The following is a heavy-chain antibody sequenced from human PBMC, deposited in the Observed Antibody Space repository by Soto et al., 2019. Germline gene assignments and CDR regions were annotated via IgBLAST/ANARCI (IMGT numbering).Heavy chain of an antibody. CDR3: ASDPFGAGGAHRYFDL. CDR1: GGTFSNYA. V-gene: IGHV1-69*12. Sequence: QVQLVQSGAEVKKPGSSVKVSCKASGGTFSNYAISWVRQAPGQGLEWMGEIIPIFGTANYAQKFQGRVTITADESTSTAYMELSSLRSEDTAVYYCASDPFGAGGAHRYFDLWGRGTLVTVSS. D-gene: IGHD3-10*01. J-gene: IGHJ2*01. CDR2: IIPIFGTA.